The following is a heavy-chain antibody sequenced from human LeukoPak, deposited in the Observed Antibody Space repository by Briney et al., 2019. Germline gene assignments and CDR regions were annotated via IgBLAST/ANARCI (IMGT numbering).Heavy chain of an antibody. CDR2: IYTGYP. CDR1: SDSIGSYY. J-gene: IGHJ4*02. V-gene: IGHV4-59*01. CDR3: ARAKRNLSCPFDF. D-gene: IGHD1-1*01. Sequence: SSGTLSLTCTVSSDSIGSYYWTWIRQPPGKGLEWIGYIYTGYPNYNPSLNGRVTISEDTSKKQFFLKLTSVTAADTAVYYCARAKRNLSCPFDFWGQGTLVTVSS.